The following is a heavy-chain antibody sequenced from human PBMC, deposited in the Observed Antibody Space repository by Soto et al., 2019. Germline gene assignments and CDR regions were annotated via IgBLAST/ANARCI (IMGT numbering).Heavy chain of an antibody. D-gene: IGHD2-8*02. J-gene: IGHJ4*02. Sequence: EMQLVESGGALVQPGGSLRLSCAASGFTFSSSWMAWVRQAPGKGLEWVANINPEGSAEYYVDSVKGRFTISRDNAKNSLYLQMNSLRLEDTALYYCARHGVWCFDFWGQVTLVSISS. CDR1: GFTFSSSW. CDR2: INPEGSAE. V-gene: IGHV3-7*02. CDR3: ARHGVWCFDF.